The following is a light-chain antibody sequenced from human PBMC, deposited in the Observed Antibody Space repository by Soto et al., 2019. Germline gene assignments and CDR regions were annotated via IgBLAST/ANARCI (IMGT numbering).Light chain of an antibody. CDR3: QAWDSSTVV. CDR2: QDS. CDR1: KLGDKY. Sequence: SYELTQPPSVSVSPGQTASITCSGDKLGDKYACWYQQKPGQSPVLVIYQDSKRPSGIPERFSGSNSGNTATLTISGTQAMDEADYYCQAWDSSTVVFGGGTNVTVL. V-gene: IGLV3-1*01. J-gene: IGLJ2*01.